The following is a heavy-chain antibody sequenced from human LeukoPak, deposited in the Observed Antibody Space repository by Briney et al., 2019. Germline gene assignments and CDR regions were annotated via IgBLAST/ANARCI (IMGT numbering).Heavy chain of an antibody. V-gene: IGHV1-2*02. CDR3: ARGPTYSSSWGGYHYYYYMDV. D-gene: IGHD6-13*01. CDR1: GYTFSGYY. CDR2: IKPNSGGT. J-gene: IGHJ6*03. Sequence: ASVKVSCKASGYTFSGYYIHWVRQAPGQGLEWMGWIKPNSGGTNYAQKFQGRVTMTRDTSISTAYMELSRLRSDDTAVYYCARGPTYSSSWGGYHYYYYMDVWGKGTTVTVSS.